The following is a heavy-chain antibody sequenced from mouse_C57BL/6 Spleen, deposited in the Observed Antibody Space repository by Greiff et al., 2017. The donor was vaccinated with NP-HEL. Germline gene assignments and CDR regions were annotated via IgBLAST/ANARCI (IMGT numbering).Heavy chain of an antibody. CDR3: ARLITTVVEKGYFDV. J-gene: IGHJ1*03. Sequence: VQLKESEGGLVQPGSSMKLSCTASGFTFSDYYMAWVRQVPEKGLEWVANINYDGSSTYYLDSLKSRFIISRDNAKNILYLQMSSLKSEDTATYYCARLITTVVEKGYFDVWGTGTTVTVSS. CDR2: INYDGSST. V-gene: IGHV5-16*01. D-gene: IGHD1-1*01. CDR1: GFTFSDYY.